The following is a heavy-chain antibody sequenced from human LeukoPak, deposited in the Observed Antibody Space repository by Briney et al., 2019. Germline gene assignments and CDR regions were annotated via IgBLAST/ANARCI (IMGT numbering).Heavy chain of an antibody. CDR2: ISGSGGST. J-gene: IGHJ4*02. V-gene: IGHV3-23*01. CDR1: GFTFSSYE. CDR3: AKGGSYCSGGSCYSGGFDY. D-gene: IGHD2-15*01. Sequence: GGSLRLSCAASGFTFSSYEMNWVRQAPGKGLEWVSAISGSGGSTYYADSVKGRFTISRDNSKNTLYLQMNSLRAEDTAVYYCAKGGSYCSGGSCYSGGFDYWGQGTLVTVSS.